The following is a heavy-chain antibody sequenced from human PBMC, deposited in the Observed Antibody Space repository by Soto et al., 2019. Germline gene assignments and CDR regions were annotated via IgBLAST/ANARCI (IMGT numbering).Heavy chain of an antibody. CDR2: INPNSGAT. CDR3: ARDLVPAAISFYGMDV. D-gene: IGHD2-2*01. V-gene: IGHV1-2*02. Sequence: ASVKVSCKASGYTFTDYYIHWVRQAPGQGLEWMGWINPNSGATNYAQKFQGRVTMTRYTSISTDYMELSRLRSDDTAVYSCARDLVPAAISFYGMDVWGQGTTVTVSS. CDR1: GYTFTDYY. J-gene: IGHJ6*01.